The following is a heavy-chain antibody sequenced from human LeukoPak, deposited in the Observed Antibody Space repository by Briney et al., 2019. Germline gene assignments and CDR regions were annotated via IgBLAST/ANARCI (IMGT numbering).Heavy chain of an antibody. D-gene: IGHD6-13*01. J-gene: IGHJ6*03. V-gene: IGHV1-2*02. CDR2: INPNSGGT. CDR1: GYTFTGYY. CDR3: ARMIAAVYYYMDV. Sequence: ASVKVSCKASGYTFTGYYMHWVRQAPGQGLEWMGWINPNSGGTNYAQKFQGRVTMTRDTSISTAYMELRSLRSDDTAVYYCARMIAAVYYYMDVWGKGTTVTVSS.